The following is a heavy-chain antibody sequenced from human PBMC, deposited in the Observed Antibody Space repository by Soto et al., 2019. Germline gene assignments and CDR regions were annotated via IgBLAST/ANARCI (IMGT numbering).Heavy chain of an antibody. CDR2: IYYSGST. Sequence: PSETLSLTCTVSGGSISSYYWSWIRQPPGKGLEWIGYIYYSGSTNYNPSLKSRVTISVDTSKSQFSLKLSSVTAADTAVYYCARAAPRYCSGGSCYPGRDYWGQGTLVTVSS. V-gene: IGHV4-59*12. D-gene: IGHD2-15*01. CDR3: ARAAPRYCSGGSCYPGRDY. CDR1: GGSISSYY. J-gene: IGHJ4*02.